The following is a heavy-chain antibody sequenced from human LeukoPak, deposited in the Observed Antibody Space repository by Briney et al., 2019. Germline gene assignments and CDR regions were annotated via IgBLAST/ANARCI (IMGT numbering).Heavy chain of an antibody. CDR2: IYYSGST. Sequence: SETLSLTCTVSGGSISSYYWSWIRQPPRKGLEWIGYIYYSGSTNYSPSFKSRLTISVDTSKNQFSLKLSSVTAADTAVYYCARTYGSSGLGYFDLWGRGTLVTVSS. D-gene: IGHD6-13*01. J-gene: IGHJ2*01. CDR1: GGSISSYY. V-gene: IGHV4-59*01. CDR3: ARTYGSSGLGYFDL.